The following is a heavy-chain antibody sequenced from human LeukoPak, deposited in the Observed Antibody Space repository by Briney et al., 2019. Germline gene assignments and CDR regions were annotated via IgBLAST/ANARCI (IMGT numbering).Heavy chain of an antibody. D-gene: IGHD1-26*01. CDR3: ARRVGGTPDY. Sequence: RGSLRLSCAASGFTLSSYAMSWVRPAPEEGLEWVSAISGSGGRTYYADSVKGRFTISRDNSKNTLYLQMNSLRAEDTAVHYCARRVGGTPDYWGRGTLVTVSS. CDR2: ISGSGGRT. CDR1: GFTLSSYA. V-gene: IGHV3-23*01. J-gene: IGHJ4*02.